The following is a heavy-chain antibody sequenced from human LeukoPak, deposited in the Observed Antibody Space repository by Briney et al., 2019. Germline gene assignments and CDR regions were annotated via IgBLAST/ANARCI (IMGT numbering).Heavy chain of an antibody. J-gene: IGHJ4*02. CDR3: AREYYDSSGYLRTFDY. CDR2: INHSGST. V-gene: IGHV4-34*01. D-gene: IGHD3-22*01. Sequence: GSLRLSCAASGFTFSSYDMTWVRQPPGKGLEWIGEINHSGSTNYNPSLKSRVTISVDTSKNQFSLKLSSVTAADTAVYYCAREYYDSSGYLRTFDYWGQGTLVTVSS. CDR1: GFTFSSYD.